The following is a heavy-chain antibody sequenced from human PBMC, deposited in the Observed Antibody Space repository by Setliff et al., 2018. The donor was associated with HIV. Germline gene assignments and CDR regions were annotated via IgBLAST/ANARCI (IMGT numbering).Heavy chain of an antibody. CDR2: IYTSGST. CDR1: GGSISTYF. D-gene: IGHD3-10*01. CDR3: ARGSFIGDYYYLDY. Sequence: SETLSLTCTVSGGSISTYFWTWIRQPPGKGLEWIGYIYTSGSTNYNPSLKSRVTISVDTSKNQFSLKLSSVTAADTAVYYCARGSFIGDYYYLDYWGQGTLVTVSS. J-gene: IGHJ4*02. V-gene: IGHV4-4*08.